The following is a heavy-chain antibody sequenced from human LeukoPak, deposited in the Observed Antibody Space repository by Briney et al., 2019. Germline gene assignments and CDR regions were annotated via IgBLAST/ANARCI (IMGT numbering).Heavy chain of an antibody. Sequence: GGSLRLSCAASGFIFSSYAMSWVRQAPGKGLEWVSAISGSGGSTYYADSVKGRFTISRDNSKNTLYLQMNSLRAEDTAVYYCAKDTLAVVVPAAIDYWGQGTLVTVSS. J-gene: IGHJ4*02. CDR1: GFIFSSYA. V-gene: IGHV3-23*01. D-gene: IGHD2-2*01. CDR2: ISGSGGST. CDR3: AKDTLAVVVPAAIDY.